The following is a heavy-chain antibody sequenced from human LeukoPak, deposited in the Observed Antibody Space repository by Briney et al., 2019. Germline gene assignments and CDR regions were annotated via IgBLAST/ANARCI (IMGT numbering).Heavy chain of an antibody. J-gene: IGHJ1*01. CDR3: ARGIRDSSGREYFQH. CDR1: GYTFTSYD. Sequence: ASVKVSCKASGYTFTSYDINWVRQATGQGLERMGWMNPNSGNTGYAQKFQGRVTMTRNTSISTAYMELSSLRSEDTAVYHCARGIRDSSGREYFQHWGQGSRVTVSS. V-gene: IGHV1-8*01. D-gene: IGHD3-22*01. CDR2: MNPNSGNT.